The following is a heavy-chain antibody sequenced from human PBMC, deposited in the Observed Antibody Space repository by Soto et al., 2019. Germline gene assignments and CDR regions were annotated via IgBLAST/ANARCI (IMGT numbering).Heavy chain of an antibody. D-gene: IGHD6-6*01. CDR2: IYYSGST. V-gene: IGHV4-59*01. J-gene: IGHJ3*02. CDR3: AREAPGEVDDAFDI. Sequence: QVQLQESGPGLVKPSETLSLTCTVSGGSISSYYWSWIRQPPGKGLEWIGYIYYSGSTNYNPSLKSRVTISVDTSNNLFSLRLSCVTAADTDVYYCAREAPGEVDDAFDIWGQGTMVTVSS. CDR1: GGSISSYY.